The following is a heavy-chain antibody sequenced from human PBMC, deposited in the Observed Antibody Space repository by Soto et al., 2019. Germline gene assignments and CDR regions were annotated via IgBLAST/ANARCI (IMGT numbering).Heavy chain of an antibody. D-gene: IGHD5-12*01. CDR3: ARQAYTSVAIAADY. Sequence: SETLSLTCIVSGGSISGYYWSWIRQPPLKGLEWIGNIYYSGTTNYNPSLKSRVTISLDTSKNQFSLKLNSVTASDTAVYYCARQAYTSVAIAADYWGQGTLVTVSS. CDR1: GGSISGYY. V-gene: IGHV4-59*08. J-gene: IGHJ4*02. CDR2: IYYSGTT.